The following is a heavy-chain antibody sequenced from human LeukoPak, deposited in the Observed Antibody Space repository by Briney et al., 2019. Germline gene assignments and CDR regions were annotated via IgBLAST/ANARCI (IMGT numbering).Heavy chain of an antibody. D-gene: IGHD4-17*01. CDR3: VRAKNGVPIAEYFQH. Sequence: SVKVSCKASGYTFTSYYMHWVRQAPGQGLEWMGRIIPILGIANYAQKFQGRVTITADKSTSTAYMELSSLRSEDTAVYYCVRAKNGVPIAEYFQHWGQGALVTVSS. V-gene: IGHV1-69*04. CDR1: GYTFTSYY. J-gene: IGHJ1*01. CDR2: IIPILGIA.